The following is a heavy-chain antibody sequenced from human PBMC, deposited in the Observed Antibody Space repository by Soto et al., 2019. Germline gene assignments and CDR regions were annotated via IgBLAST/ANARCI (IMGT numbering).Heavy chain of an antibody. J-gene: IGHJ3*02. Sequence: RLSCAASGFTFSSYWMSWVRQAPGKGLEWVANIKQDGSEKYYVDSVKGRFTISRDNAKNSLYLQMNSLRAEDTAVYYCARDLWMATTRGDDAFDIWGQGTMVTVSS. CDR3: ARDLWMATTRGDDAFDI. CDR2: IKQDGSEK. D-gene: IGHD5-12*01. V-gene: IGHV3-7*01. CDR1: GFTFSSYW.